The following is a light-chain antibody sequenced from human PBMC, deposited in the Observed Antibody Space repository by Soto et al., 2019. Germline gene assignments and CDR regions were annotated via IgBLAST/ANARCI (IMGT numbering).Light chain of an antibody. CDR1: QSISSW. J-gene: IGKJ2*01. CDR3: QQYNSYPYT. CDR2: YAS. Sequence: DIQMTQAPSTLSASVGDRVTITCRASQSISSWLAGYQQKPGKAPKLLIYYASSLESGVPSRVSGSGSGTEFTRTISSLQPYDLATYLCQQYNSYPYTFCQGIKLEIK. V-gene: IGKV1-5*01.